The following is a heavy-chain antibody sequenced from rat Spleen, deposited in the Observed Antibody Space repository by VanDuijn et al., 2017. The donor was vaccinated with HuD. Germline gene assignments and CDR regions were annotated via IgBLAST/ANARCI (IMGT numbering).Heavy chain of an antibody. CDR3: TRDFGDY. CDR1: GFSLTNYH. J-gene: IGHJ2*01. V-gene: IGHV2-43*01. D-gene: IGHD4-3*01. Sequence: QVQLKESGPGLVQPSQTLSLTCTVSGFSLTNYHVSWIRQPPGKGLEWMGVMWSGGSTAYNSALKSRLSISRDTSKSQVFLKMNSLQSDDTAIYFCTRDFGDYWGQGVMVTVSS. CDR2: MWSGGST.